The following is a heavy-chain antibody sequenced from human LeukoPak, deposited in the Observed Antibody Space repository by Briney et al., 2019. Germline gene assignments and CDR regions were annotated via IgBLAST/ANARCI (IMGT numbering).Heavy chain of an antibody. CDR2: INPNSGGT. V-gene: IGHV1-2*02. CDR3: ARDQWLVPRPLSDFDP. Sequence: ASVKVSCKASGYTFTGYYMHWVRRAPGQGLEWMGWINPNSGGTNYAQKFQGRVTMTRDTSISTAYMELSRLRSDDTAVYYCARDQWLVPRPLSDFDPWGQGTLVTVSS. J-gene: IGHJ5*02. D-gene: IGHD6-19*01. CDR1: GYTFTGYY.